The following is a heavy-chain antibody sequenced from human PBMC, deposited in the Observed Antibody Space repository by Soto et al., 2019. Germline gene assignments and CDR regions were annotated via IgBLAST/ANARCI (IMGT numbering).Heavy chain of an antibody. V-gene: IGHV1-2*04. CDR2: INPNSGGT. CDR3: AIDEATVQLQRTVCMDV. J-gene: IGHJ6*01. Sequence: ASVKVSCKASGYTFTGYYMHCVRQAPGQGLEWMGWINPNSGGTNYAQKFQGWVTMTRDTSISTAYMELSRLRSDDTAVYYCAIDEATVQLQRTVCMDVWGKVTRFTVSS. CDR1: GYTFTGYY. D-gene: IGHD1-1*01.